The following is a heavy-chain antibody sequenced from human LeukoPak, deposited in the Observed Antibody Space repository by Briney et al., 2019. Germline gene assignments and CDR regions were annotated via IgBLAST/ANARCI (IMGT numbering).Heavy chain of an antibody. D-gene: IGHD6-13*01. CDR2: IYYSGTT. V-gene: IGHV4-59*01. J-gene: IGHJ4*02. CDR1: GGSISNYY. CDR3: ARGVYIAAAQYGY. Sequence: SETLSLTCTVSGGSISNYYWSWIRQPPGKGLERLGYIYYSGTTNYNPSLKSRVTISVDTSKNQFSLKLNSVTAADTAVYYCARGVYIAAAQYGYWGQGTLVTVSS.